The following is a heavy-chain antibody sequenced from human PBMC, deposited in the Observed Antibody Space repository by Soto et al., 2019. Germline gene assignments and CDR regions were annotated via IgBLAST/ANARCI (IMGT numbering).Heavy chain of an antibody. CDR2: IYYSGST. CDR3: ARGEYSSSFFGFDY. J-gene: IGHJ4*02. D-gene: IGHD6-6*01. V-gene: IGHV4-59*01. CDR1: GGSISSYY. Sequence: SETLSLTCTVSGGSISSYYWSWIRQPPGKGLEWIGYIYYSGSTNYNPSLKSRVTISVDTSKNQFSLKLSSVTAADTAVYYCARGEYSSSFFGFDYWGQGTLVTVSS.